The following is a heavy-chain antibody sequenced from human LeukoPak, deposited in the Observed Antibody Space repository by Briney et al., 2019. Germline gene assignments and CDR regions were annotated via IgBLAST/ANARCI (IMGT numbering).Heavy chain of an antibody. V-gene: IGHV3-33*01. J-gene: IGHJ5*02. D-gene: IGHD4-17*01. CDR2: IWYDGSNK. Sequence: GGSLRLSCAASGFTFSSYGMHWVRQAPGKGLEWVAVIWYDGSNKYYADSVKGRFTISRDNSKNTLYLQMNSLRAEDTAVYYCARDRGLMTTVFDRWFDTWGQGTLVTVSS. CDR3: ARDRGLMTTVFDRWFDT. CDR1: GFTFSSYG.